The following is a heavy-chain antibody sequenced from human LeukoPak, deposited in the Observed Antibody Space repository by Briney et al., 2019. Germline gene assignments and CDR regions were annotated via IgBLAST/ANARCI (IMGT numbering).Heavy chain of an antibody. CDR2: INHSGST. D-gene: IGHD6-13*01. V-gene: IGHV4-34*01. J-gene: IGHJ4*02. CDR3: ASAPLGAAAAHFDY. CDR1: GGSFSGYY. Sequence: PSETLSLTCAVYGGSFSGYYWSWIRQPPGKGLEWIGEINHSGSTNYNPSLESRVTISVDTSKNQFSLKLSSVTAADTAVYYCASAPLGAAAAHFDYWGQGTLVTVSS.